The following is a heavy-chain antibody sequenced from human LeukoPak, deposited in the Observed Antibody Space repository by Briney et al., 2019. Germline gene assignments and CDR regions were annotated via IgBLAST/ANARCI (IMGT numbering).Heavy chain of an antibody. J-gene: IGHJ4*02. V-gene: IGHV3-48*01. Sequence: PGGSLRLSCAASGFTFSSYSMNWVRQAPGKGLEWVSHISSSSSTIYYADSVKGRFTISRDNAKNSLYLQMNSLRAEGTAVYYCARSGYFLKMRPGYFDSWGQGTLVTVSS. CDR3: ARSGYFLKMRPGYFDS. CDR2: ISSSSSTI. D-gene: IGHD3-22*01. CDR1: GFTFSSYS.